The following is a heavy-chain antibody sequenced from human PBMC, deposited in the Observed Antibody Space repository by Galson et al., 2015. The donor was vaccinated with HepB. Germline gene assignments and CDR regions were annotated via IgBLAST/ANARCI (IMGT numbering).Heavy chain of an antibody. CDR3: AAALDTAMVIRMDV. V-gene: IGHV1-8*01. CDR1: GYTFTSYD. J-gene: IGHJ6*02. Sequence: SVKVSCKASGYTFTSYDINWVRQATGQGLEWMGWTGYAQKFQGRVTMTRNTSISTAYMELSSLRSEDTAVYYCAAALDTAMVIRMDVWGQGTTVTVSS. CDR2: T. D-gene: IGHD5-18*01.